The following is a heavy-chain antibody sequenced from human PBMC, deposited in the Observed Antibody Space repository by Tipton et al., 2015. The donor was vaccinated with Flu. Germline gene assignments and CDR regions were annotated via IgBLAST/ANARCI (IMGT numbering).Heavy chain of an antibody. V-gene: IGHV3-23*01. CDR2: MDASGGKT. J-gene: IGHJ4*02. D-gene: IGHD7-27*01. Sequence: GSLRLSCAGSGFTFSSYPMAWVRQAPGKGLQWVSSMDASGGKTYYEDSVKGRFTISRDDSENTLYLQMNSLGVEDTALYYCATGDSADVALLMHWGQGTLFTVTS. CDR1: GFTFSSYP. CDR3: ATGDSADVALLMH.